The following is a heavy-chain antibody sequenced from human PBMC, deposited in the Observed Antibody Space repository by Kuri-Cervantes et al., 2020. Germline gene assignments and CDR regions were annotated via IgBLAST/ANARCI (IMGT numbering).Heavy chain of an antibody. CDR2: INAGNGNT. V-gene: IGHV1-3*01. Sequence: ASVKVSCKASGYTFTSYAMHWVRQAPGQRLEWMGWINAGNGNTKYSQKFQGRVTLTRDTSASTAYMEVSRLKSDDTAVYYCARAPPQSLVFDLWGQGTMVTVSS. J-gene: IGHJ3*01. CDR3: ARAPPQSLVFDL. CDR1: GYTFTSYA.